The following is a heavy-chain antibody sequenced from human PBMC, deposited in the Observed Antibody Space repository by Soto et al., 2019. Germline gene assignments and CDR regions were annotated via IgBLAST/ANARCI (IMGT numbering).Heavy chain of an antibody. CDR2: MYAAGST. J-gene: IGHJ4*02. D-gene: IGHD1-1*01. CDR1: GFTISSNY. V-gene: IGHV3-66*01. Sequence: SLRLSCAVTGFTISSNYMNWVRQAPGKGLEWVSVMYAAGSTYYEDSVKGRFNISRDNSKNTVYLQMNSLRGEDTAVYYCARGSNSNNWKLFDYWGQGTLVTVSS. CDR3: ARGSNSNNWKLFDY.